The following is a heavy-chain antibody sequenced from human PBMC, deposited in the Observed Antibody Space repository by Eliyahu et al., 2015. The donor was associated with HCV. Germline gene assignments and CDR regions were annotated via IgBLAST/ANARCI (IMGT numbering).Heavy chain of an antibody. J-gene: IGHJ4*02. Sequence: QVQLVQSGAEVKKPGASVKVSCKASGFTFTSHYMYWVRQAPGQGLEWMGIMNPSGDSTAYAQTFQGRVTMSKDTSASTAYMELSGLTSEDTAVYYCARRNRGSSWAEYYFDYWGQGTLVTVSS. V-gene: IGHV1-46*01. CDR3: ARRNRGSSWAEYYFDY. CDR2: MNPSGDST. CDR1: GFTFTSHY. D-gene: IGHD6-6*01.